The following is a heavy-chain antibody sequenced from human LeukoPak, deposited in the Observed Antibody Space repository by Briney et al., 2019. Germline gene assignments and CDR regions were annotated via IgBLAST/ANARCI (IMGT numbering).Heavy chain of an antibody. Sequence: GRSLRLSCAASGFTFSSYAMHWVRQAPGKELEWVAVISYDGSNKYYADSVKGRFTISRDNSKNTLYLQMNSLRAEDTAVYYCARDPGSYFSYTALDYWGQGTLVTVSS. CDR1: GFTFSSYA. CDR2: ISYDGSNK. J-gene: IGHJ4*02. D-gene: IGHD1-26*01. V-gene: IGHV3-30*04. CDR3: ARDPGSYFSYTALDY.